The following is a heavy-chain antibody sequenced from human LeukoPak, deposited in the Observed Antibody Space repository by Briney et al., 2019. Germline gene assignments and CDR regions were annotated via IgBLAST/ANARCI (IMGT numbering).Heavy chain of an antibody. CDR1: GFTFSSYA. V-gene: IGHV3-30-3*01. CDR2: VSYDGSSK. J-gene: IGHJ4*02. Sequence: GGSLRLSCAASGFTFSSYAMHWVRQAPGKGLEWVAVVSYDGSSKYYADSVKGRFTISRDNPENTLYLQMNSLRAEDTAVYFCARDLYASGSASFDYWGQGTLVTVSS. CDR3: ARDLYASGSASFDY. D-gene: IGHD3-10*01.